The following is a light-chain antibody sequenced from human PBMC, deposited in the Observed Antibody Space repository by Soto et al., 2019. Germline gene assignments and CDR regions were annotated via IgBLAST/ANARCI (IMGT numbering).Light chain of an antibody. V-gene: IGLV1-51*01. J-gene: IGLJ2*01. CDR1: SSNIGNNY. Sequence: QSVLTQPPSVSAAPGQRVTISCSGSSSNIGNNYVSWYQQLPGTAPKLLIYDNNKRPSGIPDRFSGSKSGTSATLAITGLQTGDEADYYCGTWDDSLSGVFGGGTKVTVL. CDR3: GTWDDSLSGV. CDR2: DNN.